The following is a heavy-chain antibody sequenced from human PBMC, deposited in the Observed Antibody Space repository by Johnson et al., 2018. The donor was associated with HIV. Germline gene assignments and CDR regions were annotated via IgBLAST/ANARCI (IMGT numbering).Heavy chain of an antibody. J-gene: IGHJ3*02. Sequence: VHLVESGGGLVQPGGSLRLSCAASGFNFSGYWMSWVRQAPGKGLEWVANIKQDGSEKYYVDSVKGRFTISRDNAKNSLYLQMNSLRAEDTAVYYCARARDRSSSRDAFDIWGQGTMVTVSS. CDR3: ARARDRSSSRDAFDI. CDR1: GFNFSGYW. V-gene: IGHV3-7*01. D-gene: IGHD6-13*01. CDR2: IKQDGSEK.